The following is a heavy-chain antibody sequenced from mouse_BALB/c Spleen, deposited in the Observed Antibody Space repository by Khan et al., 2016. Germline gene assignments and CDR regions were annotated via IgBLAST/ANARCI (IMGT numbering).Heavy chain of an antibody. J-gene: IGHJ3*01. CDR1: GYSITSDYA. CDR3: AYDSYYAWLPY. V-gene: IGHV3-2*02. CDR2: ISYSGIT. Sequence: VQLKESGPGLVKPSQSLFLTCTVTGYSITSDYAWNWIRQFPGNKLEWMGYISYSGITSYNPSLIRRISFTRDTSKNQFFLQLISVTTEDTATCCCAYDSYYAWLPYWVQETLVTVSA. D-gene: IGHD2-3*01.